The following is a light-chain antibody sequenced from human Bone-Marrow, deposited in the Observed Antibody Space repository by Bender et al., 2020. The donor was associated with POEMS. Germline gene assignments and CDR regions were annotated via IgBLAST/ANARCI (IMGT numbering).Light chain of an antibody. CDR1: SSDVGGF. V-gene: IGLV2-8*01. Sequence: QSVLTQPPSASGSPGQSVTISCTGTSSDVGGFVSWFQQHPGTAPKLLIYGYNNRPSGVPDRFSGSKSGTSASLAITGLQAGDGGDYYRQSYDNSLGGWVFGGGTKLTVL. CDR2: GYN. J-gene: IGLJ3*02. CDR3: QSYDNSLGGWV.